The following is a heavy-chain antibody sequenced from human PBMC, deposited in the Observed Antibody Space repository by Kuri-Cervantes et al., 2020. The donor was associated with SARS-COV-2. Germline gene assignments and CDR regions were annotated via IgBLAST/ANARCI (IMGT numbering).Heavy chain of an antibody. V-gene: IGHV1-24*01. D-gene: IGHD3-3*01. CDR3: ATRPRFLEWSLSYYFDY. CDR2: FDPEDGET. CDR1: GYTFTSYG. Sequence: ASVKVSCKASGYTFTSYGISWVRQAPGQGLEWMGGFDPEDGETIYAQKFQGRVTMTEDTSTDTAYMELSSLRSEDTAVYYCATRPRFLEWSLSYYFDYWGQGTLVTVSS. J-gene: IGHJ4*02.